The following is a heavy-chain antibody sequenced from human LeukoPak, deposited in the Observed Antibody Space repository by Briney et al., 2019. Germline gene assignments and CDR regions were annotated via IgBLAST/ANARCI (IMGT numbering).Heavy chain of an antibody. CDR1: RASISDNY. D-gene: IGHD6-13*01. CDR3: IGGASGSLAH. J-gene: IGHJ4*02. CDR2: TYTSGDT. Sequence: PSETLSLTCTVSRASISDNYWSWSRQPAGKALEWIGRTYTSGDTNYNPSLESRASVSVDTSKNQFYLSLRYVTAADTAVYCTIGGASGSLAHWGPGTLVTVSS. V-gene: IGHV4-4*07.